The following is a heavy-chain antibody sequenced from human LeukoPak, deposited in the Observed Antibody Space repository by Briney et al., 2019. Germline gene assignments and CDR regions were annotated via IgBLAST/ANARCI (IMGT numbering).Heavy chain of an antibody. CDR3: ARTTYSSGWYYY. V-gene: IGHV3-21*01. CDR1: GFTFSSYS. Sequence: GGSLRLSCAASGFTFSSYSMNWVRQAPGKGLEWVSPISSSSSYIYYADSVKGRFTISRDNAKNSLYLQMNSLRAEDTAVYYCARTTYSSGWYYYWGQGTLVTVSS. CDR2: ISSSSSYI. J-gene: IGHJ4*02. D-gene: IGHD6-19*01.